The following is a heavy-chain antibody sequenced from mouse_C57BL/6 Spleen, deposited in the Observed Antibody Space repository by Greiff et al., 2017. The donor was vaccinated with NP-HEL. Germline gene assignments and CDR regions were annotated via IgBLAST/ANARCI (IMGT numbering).Heavy chain of an antibody. CDR3: ARNYDYDVAMDY. CDR1: GYTFTSYW. V-gene: IGHV1-55*01. CDR2: IYPGSGST. Sequence: VKLQQPGAELVKPGASVKMSCKASGYTFTSYWITWVKQRPGQGLEWIGDIYPGSGSTNYNEKFKSKATLTVDTSSSTAYMQLSSLTSEDSAVYYCARNYDYDVAMDYWGQGTSVTVSS. J-gene: IGHJ4*01. D-gene: IGHD2-4*01.